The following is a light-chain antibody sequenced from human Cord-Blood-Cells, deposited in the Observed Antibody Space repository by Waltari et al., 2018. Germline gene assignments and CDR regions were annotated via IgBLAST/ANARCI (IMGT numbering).Light chain of an antibody. CDR1: QSISSW. J-gene: IGKJ1*01. Sequence: DIQMTQSPSTLSAYVGDRVTITCRASQSISSWLAWYQQKPGKAPKLLIYKASSLESGVPSRVSGSGSGTEFTLTISSLQPDDFATYYCQQYNSYSTFGQGTKVEIK. CDR2: KAS. V-gene: IGKV1-5*03. CDR3: QQYNSYST.